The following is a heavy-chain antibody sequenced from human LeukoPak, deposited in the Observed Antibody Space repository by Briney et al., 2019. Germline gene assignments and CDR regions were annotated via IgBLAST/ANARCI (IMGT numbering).Heavy chain of an antibody. CDR2: INHSGST. V-gene: IGHV4-34*01. Sequence: SETLSLTCAVYGGSYSGYYWSWIRQPPGKGLEWIGEINHSGSTNYNPSLKSRVTISVDTSKNQFSLKLSSVTAADTAVYYCARVTGYMIEDYFDYWGQGTLVTVSS. D-gene: IGHD3-22*01. J-gene: IGHJ4*02. CDR3: ARVTGYMIEDYFDY. CDR1: GGSYSGYY.